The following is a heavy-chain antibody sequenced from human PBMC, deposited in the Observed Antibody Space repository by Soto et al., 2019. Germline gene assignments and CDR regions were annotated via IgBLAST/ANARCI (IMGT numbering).Heavy chain of an antibody. D-gene: IGHD2-15*01. Sequence: SETLSLTCTVSGGSISRYYWSWIRQPPGKGLEWIGYIYDSGSTNYNPSLKSRVTISLDTSKKQFSLMLSSVTAADTAVYYCARQLGYCRDGTCYFDYWGQGTEVTVSS. J-gene: IGHJ4*02. CDR3: ARQLGYCRDGTCYFDY. CDR1: GGSISRYY. V-gene: IGHV4-59*01. CDR2: IYDSGST.